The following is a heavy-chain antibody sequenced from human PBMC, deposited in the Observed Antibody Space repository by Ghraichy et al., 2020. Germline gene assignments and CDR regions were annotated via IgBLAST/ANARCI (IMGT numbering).Heavy chain of an antibody. V-gene: IGHV4-39*07. J-gene: IGHJ4*02. CDR2: IYYSGST. Sequence: SETLSLTCTVSGGSMSSSSYYWGWIRQPPGKGLEWIGSIYYSGSTYYNPSLKSRVAISVDTSKNQFSLKLSSVTAADTAVYHCVCFFRYDSSGYYHVSHWGQGTLVTVSS. CDR3: VCFFRYDSSGYYHVSH. CDR1: GGSMSSSSYY. D-gene: IGHD3-22*01.